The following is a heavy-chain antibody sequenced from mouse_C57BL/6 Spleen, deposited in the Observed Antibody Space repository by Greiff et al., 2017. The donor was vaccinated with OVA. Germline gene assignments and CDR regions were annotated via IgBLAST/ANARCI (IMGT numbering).Heavy chain of an antibody. CDR3: ARPALDGYYFDY. J-gene: IGHJ2*01. V-gene: IGHV1-50*01. D-gene: IGHD2-3*01. Sequence: VQLQQPGAELVKPGASVKLSCKASGYTFTSYWMQWVKQRPGQGLEWIGEIDPSDSYTNYNQKFKGKATLTVDTSSSTAYMQLSSLPSEDSAVYYCARPALDGYYFDYWGQGTTLTVSS. CDR2: IDPSDSYT. CDR1: GYTFTSYW.